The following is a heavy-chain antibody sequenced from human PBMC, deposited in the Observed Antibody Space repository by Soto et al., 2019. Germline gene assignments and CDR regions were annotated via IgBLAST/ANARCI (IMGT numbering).Heavy chain of an antibody. Sequence: SHTLSLTCAISGDSVSSNSAAWNLIRQSPSRGLEWLGRTYYRSKWYNDYAVSVKSRIKINPDTSKNQFSLQLNSVTPEDTAVYYCVRLVGAAVEYWGQGTLVTVSS. CDR2: TYYRSKWYN. J-gene: IGHJ4*02. CDR1: GDSVSSNSAA. CDR3: VRLVGAAVEY. D-gene: IGHD1-26*01. V-gene: IGHV6-1*01.